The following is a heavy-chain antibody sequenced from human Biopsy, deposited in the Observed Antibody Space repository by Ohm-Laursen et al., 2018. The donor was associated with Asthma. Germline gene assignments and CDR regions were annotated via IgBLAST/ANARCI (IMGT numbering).Heavy chain of an antibody. CDR3: ARDANIYYDSSGYYYNYYYGMDV. CDR1: GFSFSDYY. V-gene: IGHV3-11*04. CDR2: ISSSGSTK. Sequence: SLRLSCSASGFSFSDYYMTWMRQAPGKGLEWVSSISSSGSTKYPAESVQGRFTISRDNAKNSLYLQMNSLRAEDTAVYYCARDANIYYDSSGYYYNYYYGMDVWGQGTTVTVSS. D-gene: IGHD3-22*01. J-gene: IGHJ6*02.